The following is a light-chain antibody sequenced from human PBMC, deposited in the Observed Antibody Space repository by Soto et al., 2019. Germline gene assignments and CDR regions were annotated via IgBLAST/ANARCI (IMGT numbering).Light chain of an antibody. CDR3: QQYNRYWT. Sequence: DIQMTQSPSTLSASVGDRVTITCRASQSIRSWLAWYQQKPGKAPKLLIYKASSLESGVPSRFSGSGSGTEFTLTISSLQPDDFATYYCQQYNRYWTFRQGTKVEIK. V-gene: IGKV1-5*03. CDR1: QSIRSW. CDR2: KAS. J-gene: IGKJ1*01.